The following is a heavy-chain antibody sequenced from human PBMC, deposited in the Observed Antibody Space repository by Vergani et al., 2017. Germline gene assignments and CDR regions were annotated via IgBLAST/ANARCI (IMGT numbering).Heavy chain of an antibody. CDR2: INPNSGGT. V-gene: IGHV1-2*02. CDR3: ARDTESSGWYNRFDP. CDR1: GYTFTGYY. J-gene: IGHJ5*02. D-gene: IGHD6-19*01. Sequence: QVQLVQSGAEVKKPGASVKVSCKASGYTFTGYYMHWVRQAPGQGLEWMGWINPNSGGTNYAQKFQGRVTMTRDTSISTAYMELSRLRSDDTAVYYCARDTESSGWYNRFDPWGQGTLVTVSS.